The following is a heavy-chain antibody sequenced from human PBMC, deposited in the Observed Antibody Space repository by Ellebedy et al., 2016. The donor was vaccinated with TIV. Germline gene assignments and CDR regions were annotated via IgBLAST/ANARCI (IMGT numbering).Heavy chain of an antibody. CDR3: ARDRSGGGGSGHYYYGMDV. Sequence: SETLSLXCTVSGGSISRSSYYWGWIRQPPGKGLEWIASIYYSGSTYYNPSLKSRVNISVDTSKNQFSLKLSTVTAADTAVYYCARDRSGGGGSGHYYYGMDVWGLGTTVTVSS. CDR2: IYYSGST. V-gene: IGHV4-39*07. CDR1: GGSISRSSYY. D-gene: IGHD2-15*01. J-gene: IGHJ6*02.